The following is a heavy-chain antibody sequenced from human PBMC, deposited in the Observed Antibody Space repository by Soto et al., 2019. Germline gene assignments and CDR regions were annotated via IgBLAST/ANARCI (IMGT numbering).Heavy chain of an antibody. Sequence: PGGSLRLSCAASGFTFSSYAMSWVRQAPGKGLEWVSDISGSGGSTYYADSVKGRFTISRDNSKNTLYLQMNSLGAEDTAVYYCAKVKYCSGGSCRYFDYWGQGTLVTVS. V-gene: IGHV3-23*01. CDR2: ISGSGGST. D-gene: IGHD2-15*01. CDR3: AKVKYCSGGSCRYFDY. J-gene: IGHJ4*02. CDR1: GFTFSSYA.